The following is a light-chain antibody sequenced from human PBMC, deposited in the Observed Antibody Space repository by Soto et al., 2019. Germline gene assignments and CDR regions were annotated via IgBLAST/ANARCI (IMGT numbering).Light chain of an antibody. Sequence: EMVMTQSPATLSVSPGEGATLSCRASQSVSSNLAWYQQKPGQAPRLLIFGASARATGIPARFSGSGSGTEYTLTINSLQSDDFAIYYCQQYKSWPPLTFGGGTKVE. CDR2: GAS. CDR3: QQYKSWPPLT. J-gene: IGKJ4*01. V-gene: IGKV3-15*01. CDR1: QSVSSN.